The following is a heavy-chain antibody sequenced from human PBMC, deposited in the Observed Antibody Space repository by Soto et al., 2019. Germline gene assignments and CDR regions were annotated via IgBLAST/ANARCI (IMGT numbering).Heavy chain of an antibody. V-gene: IGHV3-23*01. CDR1: GFTFSSYA. D-gene: IGHD2-15*01. J-gene: IGHJ6*02. Sequence: GGSLRLSCAASGFTFSSYAMSWVRQAPGKGLEWVPAISGSGGSTYYADSVKGRFTISRDNSKNTLYLQMNSLRAEDTAVYYCAKDPLYCSGGSCPPKGYYYGMDVWGQGTTVTVSS. CDR3: AKDPLYCSGGSCPPKGYYYGMDV. CDR2: ISGSGGST.